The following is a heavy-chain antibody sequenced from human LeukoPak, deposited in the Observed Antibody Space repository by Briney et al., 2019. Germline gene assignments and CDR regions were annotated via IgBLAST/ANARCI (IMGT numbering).Heavy chain of an antibody. D-gene: IGHD3-22*01. CDR2: INPNSGGT. J-gene: IGHJ4*02. V-gene: IGHV1-2*02. CDR3: AVTYYYDSSGERTFDY. CDR1: GYTFTGYY. Sequence: ASVKVSCKASGYTFTGYYMHWVRQAPGQGLEWMGWINPNSGGTNYAPKFQGRVTMTRDTSISTAYMELSRLRSDDTAVYYCAVTYYYDSSGERTFDYWGQGTLVTVSS.